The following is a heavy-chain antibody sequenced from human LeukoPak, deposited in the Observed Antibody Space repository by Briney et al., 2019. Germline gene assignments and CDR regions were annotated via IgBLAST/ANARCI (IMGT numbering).Heavy chain of an antibody. Sequence: SETLSLTCTVSGGSISSYYWSWIRQPPAKGREWIGYIYYSGSTNYNLSLKSRVTISVDTSKNQFSLKLSSVTAADTAVYYCARAWRLPNFDYWGQGTLVTVSS. D-gene: IGHD6-25*01. CDR2: IYYSGST. CDR1: GGSISSYY. V-gene: IGHV4-59*01. CDR3: ARAWRLPNFDY. J-gene: IGHJ4*02.